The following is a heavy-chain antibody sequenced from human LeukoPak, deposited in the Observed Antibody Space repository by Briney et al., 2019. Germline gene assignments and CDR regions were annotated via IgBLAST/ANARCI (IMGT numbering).Heavy chain of an antibody. J-gene: IGHJ4*02. V-gene: IGHV1-46*01. CDR3: ARRGTYYYDSSGYYFDY. CDR2: INPSGGT. Sequence: ASVKVSCKASGYTFSMYNMHWVRQAPGQGLEWMGIINPSGGTSYVQKLQGRITMTRDTSTSTLYMELSSLRAEDTAVYYCARRGTYYYDSSGYYFDYWGQGTLVTVSS. D-gene: IGHD3-22*01. CDR1: GYTFSMYN.